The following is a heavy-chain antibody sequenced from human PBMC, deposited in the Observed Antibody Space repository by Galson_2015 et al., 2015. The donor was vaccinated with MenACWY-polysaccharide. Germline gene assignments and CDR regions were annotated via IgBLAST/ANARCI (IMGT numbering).Heavy chain of an antibody. V-gene: IGHV4-34*01. J-gene: IGHJ4*02. CDR1: GGSFSGYY. Sequence: SETLSLTCAVYGGSFSGYYWSWIRQPPGKGLEWIGEINHSGSTNYNPSLKSRVTISVDTSKNQFSLKLSSVTAADTAVYYCARSRRGGVSYWGQGTLVTVSS. CDR2: INHSGST. CDR3: ARSRRGGVSY. D-gene: IGHD3-16*01.